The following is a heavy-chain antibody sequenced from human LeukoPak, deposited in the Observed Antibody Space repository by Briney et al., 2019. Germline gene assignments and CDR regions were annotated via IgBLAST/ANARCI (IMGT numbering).Heavy chain of an antibody. CDR2: ISSSSSTI. CDR1: GFTFSDYY. CDR3: ARRFDVWGSSPADY. V-gene: IGHV3-11*04. Sequence: PGGSLRLSCAASGFTFSDYYMSWVRQAPGKGLEWVSYISSSSSTIYYADSVKGRFTISRDDAKNSLYLQMNSLRAEDTAVYYCARRFDVWGSSPADYWGQGTLVTVSS. J-gene: IGHJ4*02. D-gene: IGHD3-16*01.